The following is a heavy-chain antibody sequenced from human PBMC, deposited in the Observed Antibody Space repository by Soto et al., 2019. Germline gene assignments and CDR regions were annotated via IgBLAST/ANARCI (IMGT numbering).Heavy chain of an antibody. Sequence: ASVNVSCKASGYTFTGYYMPWVRQAPVQGLEWMGWIYANSGGTNYAQKFQGRVTMTRDTSISTAYMELSRLRSDDTAVYYCARDRNGYKYYGGQGTLVTVSS. CDR2: IYANSGGT. CDR3: ARDRNGYKYY. V-gene: IGHV1-2*02. D-gene: IGHD5-12*01. CDR1: GYTFTGYY. J-gene: IGHJ4*02.